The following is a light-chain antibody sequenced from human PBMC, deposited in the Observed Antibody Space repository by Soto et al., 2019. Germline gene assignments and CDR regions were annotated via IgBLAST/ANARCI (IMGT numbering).Light chain of an antibody. Sequence: DIQMTQSPSSMSASVGDRVTITCRASQRISSYLNWYQQKPGKAPKLLIYGASTWHSGVPSRFTGSGSGIDFTLTITSLQPEDFAIYYCQQTYDIPLTFGQGTRL. CDR2: GAS. CDR3: QQTYDIPLT. CDR1: QRISSY. V-gene: IGKV1-39*01. J-gene: IGKJ5*01.